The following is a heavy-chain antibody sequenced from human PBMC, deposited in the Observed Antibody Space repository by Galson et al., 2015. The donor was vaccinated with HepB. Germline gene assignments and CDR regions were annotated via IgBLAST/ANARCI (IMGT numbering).Heavy chain of an antibody. Sequence: SVKVSCKASGGTFSSYAISWVRQAPGQGLEWMGGIIPIFGTANYAQKFQGRVTITADESTSTAYMELSSLRSEDTAVYYCARGQRYSYATQVPWFDPWGQGTLVTVSS. D-gene: IGHD5-18*01. V-gene: IGHV1-69*13. CDR3: ARGQRYSYATQVPWFDP. CDR2: IIPIFGTA. J-gene: IGHJ5*02. CDR1: GGTFSSYA.